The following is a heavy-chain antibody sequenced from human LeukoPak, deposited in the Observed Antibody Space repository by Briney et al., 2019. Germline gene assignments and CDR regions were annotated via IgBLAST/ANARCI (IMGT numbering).Heavy chain of an antibody. J-gene: IGHJ4*02. CDR2: IRHHGMNE. Sequence: GSLRLSCAASGFTFSSFGMHWVRQTPTKGLEWVAFIRHHGMNESYVDSVKGRFTISRDNSKHTLYLQMNSLRVEDTAVYYCAKDRRDYGDYGLDYWGQGTLVTVSS. CDR3: AKDRRDYGDYGLDY. CDR1: GFTFSSFG. V-gene: IGHV3-30*02. D-gene: IGHD4-17*01.